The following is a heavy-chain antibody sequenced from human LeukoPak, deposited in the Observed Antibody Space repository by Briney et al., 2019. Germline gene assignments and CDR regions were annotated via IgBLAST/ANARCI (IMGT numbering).Heavy chain of an antibody. CDR3: ATDRYYGPIDY. J-gene: IGHJ4*02. CDR2: IGSSVSVT. Sequence: GGSLRLSCAASEVIFSSSAMSWVRQAPGRGLEWVSTIGSSVSVTYYADSVKGRFTVSRDNSKSTLYLQMNSLRAEDTAVYYCATDRYYGPIDYWGQGTLVTVSS. D-gene: IGHD4-17*01. V-gene: IGHV3-23*01. CDR1: EVIFSSSA.